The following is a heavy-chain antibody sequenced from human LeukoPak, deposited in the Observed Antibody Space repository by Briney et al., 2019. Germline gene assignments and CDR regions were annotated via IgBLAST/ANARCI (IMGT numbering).Heavy chain of an antibody. J-gene: IGHJ4*02. CDR3: ARLDYGDRDY. Sequence: SGTLSLTCAVSGGSISSSSYYWGWIRQPPGKGLEWIGSIYYSGSTYYNPSLKSRVTISVDTSKNQFSLKLSSVTAADTAVYYCARLDYGDRDYWGQGTLVTVSS. CDR1: GGSISSSSYY. CDR2: IYYSGST. V-gene: IGHV4-39*07. D-gene: IGHD4-17*01.